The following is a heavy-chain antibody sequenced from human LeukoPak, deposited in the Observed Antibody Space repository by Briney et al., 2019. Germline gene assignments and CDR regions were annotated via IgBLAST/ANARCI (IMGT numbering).Heavy chain of an antibody. V-gene: IGHV3-30*18. J-gene: IGHJ4*02. CDR1: GFTFSSYG. Sequence: GGSLRLSCAASGFTFSSYGMHWVCQAPGKGLEWVAVILYDGNNKYYADSVKGRFTISRDNSKNTLYLQMNSLRAEDTAVYYCAKVILGGYYDSSGYYEDYWGQGTLVTVFS. CDR2: ILYDGNNK. CDR3: AKVILGGYYDSSGYYEDY. D-gene: IGHD3-22*01.